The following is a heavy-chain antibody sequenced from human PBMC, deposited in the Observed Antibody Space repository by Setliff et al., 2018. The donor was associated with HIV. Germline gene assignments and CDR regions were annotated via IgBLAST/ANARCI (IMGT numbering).Heavy chain of an antibody. Sequence: PGESLKISCRASGYDVTRYWIGWVRQMPGQGLEWMGVIYPGDSDARYSPSFQDQVTMSADKSISTAYLQISSLKAEDTAVYYCASRTTGMTFDYWGQGTLVTVSS. CDR3: ASRTTGMTFDY. J-gene: IGHJ4*02. CDR1: GYDVTRYW. D-gene: IGHD1-1*01. V-gene: IGHV5-51*01. CDR2: IYPGDSDA.